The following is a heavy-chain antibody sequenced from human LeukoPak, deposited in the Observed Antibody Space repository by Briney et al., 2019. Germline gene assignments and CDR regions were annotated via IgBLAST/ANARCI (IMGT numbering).Heavy chain of an antibody. CDR1: GGSISSGGYY. Sequence: SETLSLTCTVSGGSISSGGYYWSWIRQHPGKGLEWIGYIYYSGSTYYNPSLKSRVTISVDTSKNQFSLKLSSVTAADTAVYYCARSQPDYYDTSGHYYVENPPNFDYWGQGTLVTVSS. CDR2: IYYSGST. D-gene: IGHD3-22*01. V-gene: IGHV4-31*03. CDR3: ARSQPDYYDTSGHYYVENPPNFDY. J-gene: IGHJ4*02.